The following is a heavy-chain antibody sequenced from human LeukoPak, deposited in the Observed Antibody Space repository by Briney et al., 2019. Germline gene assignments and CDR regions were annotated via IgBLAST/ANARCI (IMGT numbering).Heavy chain of an antibody. J-gene: IGHJ4*02. CDR1: GFTFDDYA. D-gene: IGHD3-22*01. Sequence: PGRSLRLSCAASGFTFDDYAMHWVRQAPGKGLEWVAVESVKGRFSISRDNSKNTLFLQMNSLRAEDTAVYYCARGEDYNTSGYLSYCDSWGQGTLVTVSS. CDR3: ARGEDYNTSGYLSYCDS. V-gene: IGHV3-30*03.